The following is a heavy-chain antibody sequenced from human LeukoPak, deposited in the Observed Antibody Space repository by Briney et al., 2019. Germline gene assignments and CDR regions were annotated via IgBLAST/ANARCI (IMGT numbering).Heavy chain of an antibody. CDR1: GGSISSGDYY. D-gene: IGHD3-22*01. V-gene: IGHV4-30-4*01. J-gene: IGHJ4*02. CDR3: ARDRGDYYDSSGYLDY. CDR2: IYYSGST. Sequence: PSQTLSLTCTVSGGSISSGDYYWSWIRQPPGKGLEWIGYIYYSGSTYYNPSLESRVTISVDTSKNQFSLKLSSVTAADTAVYYCARDRGDYYDSSGYLDYWGQGTLVTVSS.